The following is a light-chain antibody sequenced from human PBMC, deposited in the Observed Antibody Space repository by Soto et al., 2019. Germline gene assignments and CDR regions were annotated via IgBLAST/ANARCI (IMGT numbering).Light chain of an antibody. CDR1: QSISGN. V-gene: IGKV3-15*01. CDR3: QQINNWPELS. CDR2: GAS. J-gene: IGKJ4*01. Sequence: EIVMTQSPATLSVSPGERATLSCRASQSISGNLAWYQQKPGQTPRLLIYGASTRAAGIPARFSGSGSGTEFTFTISSLQSEDFAVYYWQQINNWPELSFGGGTKVEIK.